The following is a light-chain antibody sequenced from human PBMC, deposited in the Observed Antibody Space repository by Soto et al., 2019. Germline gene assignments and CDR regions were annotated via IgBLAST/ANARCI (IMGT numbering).Light chain of an antibody. Sequence: EIVLTQSPATLSLSPGERATLSCRASQSISSQLAWYQQKPGQAPRLLIHDASNRATGIPARFSGSGSSTDFTLTISSLEPEDFAVYFCQQYSTSPWTFGQGTKVEIK. CDR1: QSISSQ. CDR2: DAS. J-gene: IGKJ1*01. CDR3: QQYSTSPWT. V-gene: IGKV3-11*01.